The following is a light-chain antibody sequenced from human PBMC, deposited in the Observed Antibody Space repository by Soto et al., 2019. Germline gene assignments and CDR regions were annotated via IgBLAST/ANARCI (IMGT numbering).Light chain of an antibody. J-gene: IGKJ1*01. CDR3: QQYDNSPWT. V-gene: IGKV3-20*01. CDR1: QSVSNSF. CDR2: GAS. Sequence: EIVLTQSPGTLSLSPGERATLSCRASQSVSNSFLAWYQRIPGQSPRLLIYGASRRATGIPDRFSGSGSGTDFTLTISSLEPEDFGMYYCQQYDNSPWTFGQGTKVDIK.